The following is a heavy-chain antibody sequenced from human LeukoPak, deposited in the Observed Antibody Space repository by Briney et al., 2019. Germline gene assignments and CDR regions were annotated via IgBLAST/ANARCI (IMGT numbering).Heavy chain of an antibody. CDR1: GLTLSRSW. CDR3: AAYRGAHHKTFDY. CDR2: IKEDESEK. V-gene: IGHV3-7*03. D-gene: IGHD1-26*01. J-gene: IGHJ4*02. Sequence: PGGSLRLSCAGSGLTLSRSWMSWVRKAPGKGLQWVANIKEDESEKDYVDSVKGRFTISRDDAKNSLDLQMNSLRVEDTAVYYCAAYRGAHHKTFDYWGRRTLVTVSS.